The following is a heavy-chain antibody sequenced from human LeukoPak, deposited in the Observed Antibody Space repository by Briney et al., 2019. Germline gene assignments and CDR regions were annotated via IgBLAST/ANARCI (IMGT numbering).Heavy chain of an antibody. J-gene: IGHJ4*02. CDR1: GFTFSDYY. CDR3: ASSPLSTVTTYYFDY. D-gene: IGHD4-17*01. Sequence: GGSLRLSCAASGFTFSDYYMSWIRQAPGKGLEWVSYISSSGSTIYYADSVKGRFTISRDNAKNSLYLQTNSLRAEDTAVYHCASSPLSTVTTYYFDYWGQGTLVTVSS. CDR2: ISSSGSTI. V-gene: IGHV3-11*01.